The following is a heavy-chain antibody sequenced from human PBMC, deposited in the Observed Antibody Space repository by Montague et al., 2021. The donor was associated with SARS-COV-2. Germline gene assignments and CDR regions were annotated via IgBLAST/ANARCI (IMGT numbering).Heavy chain of an antibody. CDR3: ATLIYRYGAFDY. CDR2: IKQDGSEA. Sequence: SLRLSCAASGLTFNNYWMNWVRQTPGKGLEWVANIKQDGSEAYYMDSVKGRFTISRDNAKKSLHLQMNRLRDEDTAVYYCATLIYRYGAFDYWGQGTLVIVSS. J-gene: IGHJ4*02. V-gene: IGHV3-7*01. CDR1: GLTFNNYW. D-gene: IGHD4/OR15-4a*01.